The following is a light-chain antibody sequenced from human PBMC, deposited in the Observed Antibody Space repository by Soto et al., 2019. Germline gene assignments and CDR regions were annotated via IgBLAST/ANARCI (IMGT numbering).Light chain of an antibody. Sequence: EIILTQSPDTLSLSPGERATLSCMASQTVTSNYLDWCQQRPGQAPRLLTYGASTRAAGIPDRFSGSGSGTDFPLTISRLATEDSAVYYRHQYGSSQTFGQGTKVDIK. V-gene: IGKV3-20*01. CDR2: GAS. J-gene: IGKJ1*01. CDR1: QTVTSNY. CDR3: HQYGSSQT.